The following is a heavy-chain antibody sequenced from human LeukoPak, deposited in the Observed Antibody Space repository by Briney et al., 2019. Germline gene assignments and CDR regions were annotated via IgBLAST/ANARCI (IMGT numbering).Heavy chain of an antibody. V-gene: IGHV3-23*01. CDR1: GFTFSNHA. J-gene: IGHJ5*02. CDR3: ARLWGGNGYSGGSLNL. D-gene: IGHD3-16*01. CDR2: ISGDGGTT. Sequence: PGGSLRLSCAASGFTFSNHAMTWVRQAPGKGLEWVSVISGDGGTTYYADSVKGRFTISRDNSKNTLYLQMDSLRAGDTAVYYCARLWGGNGYSGGSLNLWGQGTLVTVSS.